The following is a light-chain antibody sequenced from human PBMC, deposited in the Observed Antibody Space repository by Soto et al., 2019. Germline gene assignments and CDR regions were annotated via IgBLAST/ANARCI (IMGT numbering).Light chain of an antibody. CDR1: QDISNY. CDR2: DAS. Sequence: DIQMTQSPSSLSASVGDRVTITCQASQDISNYLNWYQQKPGKAPKLLIYDASNLETGVPSRFSGSGSGTDFTFTISSLQPEDIATYYCQQYDNLITFGLRTRLEIK. V-gene: IGKV1-33*01. CDR3: QQYDNLIT. J-gene: IGKJ5*01.